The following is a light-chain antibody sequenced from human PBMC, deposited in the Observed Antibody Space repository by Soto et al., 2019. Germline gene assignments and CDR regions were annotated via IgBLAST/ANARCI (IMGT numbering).Light chain of an antibody. CDR3: QQYGSSLPYT. V-gene: IGKV3-20*01. J-gene: IGKJ2*01. Sequence: EIVLTQSPGTLSLSPGESATLSCRASRSLDSGQLAWYQQKVGRAPRLLIHDAFMRATGIPDRFSGSGSGTDFTLTIARLEPEDFAVYYCQQYGSSLPYTFGQGTKLEIK. CDR2: DAF. CDR1: RSLDSGQ.